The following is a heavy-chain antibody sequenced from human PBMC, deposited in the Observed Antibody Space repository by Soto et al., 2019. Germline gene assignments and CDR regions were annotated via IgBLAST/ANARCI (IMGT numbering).Heavy chain of an antibody. Sequence: SGFTFSSYAMSWVRQAPGKGLEWVSAISGSGGSTYYADSVKGRFTIYRDNSMNTLYLQMNTLRVEDTAVYYCAREWNPLNWFDPWGQGTLVTVSS. J-gene: IGHJ5*02. CDR1: GFTFSSYA. V-gene: IGHV3-23*01. CDR2: ISGSGGST. CDR3: AREWNPLNWFDP. D-gene: IGHD1-1*01.